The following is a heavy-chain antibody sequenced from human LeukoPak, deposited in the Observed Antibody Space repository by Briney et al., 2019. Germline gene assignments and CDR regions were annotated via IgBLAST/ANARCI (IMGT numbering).Heavy chain of an antibody. D-gene: IGHD1-26*01. CDR1: GFTFSSYG. V-gene: IGHV3-33*06. Sequence: GGSLRLSCAASGFTFSSYGMHWVRQAPGKGLEWVAVIWYDGSNKYYADSVKGRFTISRDNSKNTLYLQMNSLRAEDTAVYYCAKDGQVGAIGYFDYRGQGTLVTVSS. CDR2: IWYDGSNK. CDR3: AKDGQVGAIGYFDY. J-gene: IGHJ4*02.